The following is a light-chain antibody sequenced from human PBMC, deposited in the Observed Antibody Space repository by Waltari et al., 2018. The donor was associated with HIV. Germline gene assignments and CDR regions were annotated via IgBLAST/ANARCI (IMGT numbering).Light chain of an antibody. CDR1: TLPKKF. J-gene: IGLJ2*01. Sequence: SDEVTQTPSVSVSPGQTARITCSGETLPKKFVYWYQQKPGQAPVVVIYKDNERPSGIPERFSGSSSGTRATLTTSGVQAEDEADYYCQSADSSGTSFGGGTKLTVL. V-gene: IGLV3-25*03. CDR2: KDN. CDR3: QSADSSGTS.